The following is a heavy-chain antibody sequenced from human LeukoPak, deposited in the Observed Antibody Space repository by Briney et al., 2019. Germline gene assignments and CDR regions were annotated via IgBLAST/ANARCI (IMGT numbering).Heavy chain of an antibody. V-gene: IGHV1-18*01. CDR1: GYTFTSYG. CDR3: ARRSVTAILWSNWFDP. Sequence: ASVKVSCKASGYTFTSYGISWVRQAPGQGREWMGWISAYNGNTNYAQKLQGRVTMTTDTSASTAYMELRSLRSDDTAVYYCARRSVTAILWSNWFDPWGQGTLVTVSS. J-gene: IGHJ5*02. CDR2: ISAYNGNT. D-gene: IGHD2-21*02.